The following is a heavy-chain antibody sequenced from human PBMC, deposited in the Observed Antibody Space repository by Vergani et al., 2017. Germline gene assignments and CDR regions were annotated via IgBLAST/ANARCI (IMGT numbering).Heavy chain of an antibody. CDR3: ARLXGRDSSGSKYFDY. CDR1: GYSFTNYW. D-gene: IGHD3-22*01. V-gene: IGHV5-51*01. CDR2: IHPADSDT. Sequence: EVQLVQSGAEVKKPGESLKISCPISGYSFTNYWIGWVRQMPGKGLEWMGIIHPADSDTRYSPSFQGQVTISVDKSISTAYLQRSSLRASDSAMYYCARLXGRDSSGSKYFDYWGQGTLVTVSS. J-gene: IGHJ4*02.